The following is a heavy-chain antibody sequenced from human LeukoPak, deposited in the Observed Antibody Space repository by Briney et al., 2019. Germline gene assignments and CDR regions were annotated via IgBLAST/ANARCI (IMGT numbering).Heavy chain of an antibody. V-gene: IGHV4-39*01. D-gene: IGHD6-13*01. J-gene: IGHJ4*02. CDR2: IYYSGST. CDR1: GGSISSTNYY. Sequence: SETLSLTCTVSGGSISSTNYYWAWIRQPPGKGLEWIGNIYYSGSTYYNASLNSRITMSIDTSKNRFSLRLSSVTAADTAVYYCARGITGITATGSEWGQGTLVTVSS. CDR3: ARGITGITATGSE.